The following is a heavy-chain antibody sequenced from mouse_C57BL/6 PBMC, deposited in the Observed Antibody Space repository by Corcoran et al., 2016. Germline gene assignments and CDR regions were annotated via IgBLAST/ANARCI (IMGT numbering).Heavy chain of an antibody. Sequence: QIQVVQSGPELKTPGETVKITCKASGYTFTTNGMSWVKQAPGKGLKWMGWINTYSGVPTYADDFKGRFAFSLETSASTAYLQINNLKNEDTATYFCARWGAYFYGSSYVHYAMGYWGQGTSVTVSS. D-gene: IGHD1-1*01. CDR3: ARWGAYFYGSSYVHYAMGY. V-gene: IGHV9-3*01. J-gene: IGHJ4*01. CDR2: INTYSGVP. CDR1: GYTFTTNG.